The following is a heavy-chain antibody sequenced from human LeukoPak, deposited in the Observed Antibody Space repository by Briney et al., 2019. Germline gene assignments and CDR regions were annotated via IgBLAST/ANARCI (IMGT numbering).Heavy chain of an antibody. CDR1: GGSFSGYY. CDR2: INHSGST. D-gene: IGHD3-10*01. CDR3: ARRKGVGVRGVNSGWFDP. J-gene: IGHJ5*02. V-gene: IGHV4-34*01. Sequence: PSETLSLTCAVYGGSFSGYYWSWIRQPPGKGLEWIGEINHSGSTNYNPSLKSRVTISVDTSKNQFSLKLSSVTAADTAVYYCARRKGVGVRGVNSGWFDPWGQGTLVTVSS.